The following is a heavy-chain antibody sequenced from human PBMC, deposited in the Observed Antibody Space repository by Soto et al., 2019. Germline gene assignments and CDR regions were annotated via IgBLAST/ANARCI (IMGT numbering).Heavy chain of an antibody. Sequence: QLQLQESGPGLVKPSETLSLTCTVSGGSISSSSYYWGWIRQPPGKGLEWIGSIYYSGSTYYNPSLKSRVPIFVDTSKDEFALKLSAVTAADTAVYYCARHRAGTYCSGVSFCYPERYRSSWFDPWGQGNPGTVSS. V-gene: IGHV4-39*01. J-gene: IGHJ5*02. CDR2: IYYSGST. CDR1: GGSISSSSYY. CDR3: ARHRAGTYCSGVSFCYPERYRSSWFDP. D-gene: IGHD2-15*01.